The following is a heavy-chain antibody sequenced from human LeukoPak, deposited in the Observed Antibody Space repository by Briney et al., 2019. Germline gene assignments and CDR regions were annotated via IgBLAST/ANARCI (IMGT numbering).Heavy chain of an antibody. Sequence: SVKVSCKASGGTIRGLAINWVRQAPGEGFEWMGRINTMSGTTNYTQRLQGRVTMTTDESTTTAFMELSRLTAEDTALYYCTRGDDFLAAYNYMDVWGKGTSVIVSS. CDR1: GGTIRGLA. D-gene: IGHD3-9*01. V-gene: IGHV1-69*05. J-gene: IGHJ6*04. CDR2: INTMSGTT. CDR3: TRGDDFLAAYNYMDV.